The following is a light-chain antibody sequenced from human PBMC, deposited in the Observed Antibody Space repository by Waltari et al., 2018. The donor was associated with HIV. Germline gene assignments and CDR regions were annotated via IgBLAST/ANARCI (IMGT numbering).Light chain of an antibody. J-gene: IGKJ1*01. CDR2: TAS. Sequence: DIQMTQSPSSLSASVGDRVTITCRASQSISGYLNWYQQKPGKAPNLLIYTASSLQSGGPSRFSGSGFGTDFTLTISSLQPEDFATYYCQQSYTTPRTFGQGTKVEIK. CDR1: QSISGY. CDR3: QQSYTTPRT. V-gene: IGKV1-39*01.